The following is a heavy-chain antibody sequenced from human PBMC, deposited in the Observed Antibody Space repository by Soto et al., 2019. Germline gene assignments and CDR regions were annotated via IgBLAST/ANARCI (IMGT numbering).Heavy chain of an antibody. Sequence: GGSLRLSCAASGFTFSSYWMSWVRQAPGKGLEWVANIKQDGSEKYYVDSVKGRFTISRDNAKNSLYLQMNSLRAEDTAVYYCARDLEVPAAMFKPPDAQAPRYFDLWGRGTLVTVSS. V-gene: IGHV3-7*01. CDR3: ARDLEVPAAMFKPPDAQAPRYFDL. J-gene: IGHJ2*01. CDR1: GFTFSSYW. CDR2: IKQDGSEK. D-gene: IGHD2-2*01.